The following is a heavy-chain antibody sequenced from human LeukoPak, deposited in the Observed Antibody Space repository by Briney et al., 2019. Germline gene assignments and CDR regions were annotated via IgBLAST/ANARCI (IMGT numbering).Heavy chain of an antibody. CDR2: ISGSGGNT. J-gene: IGHJ5*02. D-gene: IGHD3-22*01. V-gene: IGHV3-23*01. CDR1: GFTFSSFA. CDR3: ASEYYYEGFDP. Sequence: PGGSLRLSCEASGFTFSSFAITWVRQAPGKGLEWVSGISGSGGNTYYADSVKGRFTISRDNSKNTLYLQMNSLRAEDTAVYYCASEYYYEGFDPWGQGTLVTVSS.